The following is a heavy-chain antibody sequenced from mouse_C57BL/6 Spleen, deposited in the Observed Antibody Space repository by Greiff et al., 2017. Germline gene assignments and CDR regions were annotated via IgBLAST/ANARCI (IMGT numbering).Heavy chain of an antibody. V-gene: IGHV1-82*01. D-gene: IGHD2-5*01. CDR2: IYPGDGDT. J-gene: IGHJ2*01. Sequence: QVQLQQSGPELVKPGASVKISCKASGYAFSSSWMNWVKQRPGKGLEWIGRIYPGDGDTNYNGKFKGKATLTADKSSSTAYMQLSSLTSEDSAVYFCAQYSTLDDWGQGTTLTVSS. CDR3: AQYSTLDD. CDR1: GYAFSSSW.